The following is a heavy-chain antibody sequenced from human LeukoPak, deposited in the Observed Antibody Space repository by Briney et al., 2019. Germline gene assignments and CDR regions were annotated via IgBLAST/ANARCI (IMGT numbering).Heavy chain of an antibody. CDR3: ARDSGSYYDEASWFDY. J-gene: IGHJ4*02. V-gene: IGHV4-4*07. Sequence: PSETLSLTCTVSGGSTSSYYWSWIRQPAGKGLEWIGRIYTSGSTNYNPSLKSGVTMSVDTSKNQFSLKLSSVTAADTAVYYCARDSGSYYDEASWFDYWGQGTLVTVSS. CDR2: IYTSGST. D-gene: IGHD1-26*01. CDR1: GGSTSSYY.